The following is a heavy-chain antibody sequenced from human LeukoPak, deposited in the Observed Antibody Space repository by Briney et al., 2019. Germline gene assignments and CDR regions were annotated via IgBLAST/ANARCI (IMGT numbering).Heavy chain of an antibody. V-gene: IGHV3-23*01. CDR3: ANLGVVTAIPLWFDP. J-gene: IGHJ5*02. CDR2: ISGSGGST. CDR1: GFTFSSYA. Sequence: GGSLRLSCAASGFTFSSYAMSWVRQAPGKGLEWVSAISGSGGSTYYADSVKGRFTISRDNSKNTLYLQMNSLRAEDTAVYYCANLGVVTAIPLWFDPWDQGTLVTV. D-gene: IGHD2-21*02.